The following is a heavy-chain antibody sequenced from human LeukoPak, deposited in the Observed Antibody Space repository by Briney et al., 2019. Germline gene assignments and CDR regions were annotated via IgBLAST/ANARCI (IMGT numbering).Heavy chain of an antibody. J-gene: IGHJ5*01. CDR1: GFTLEDYG. V-gene: IGHV3-20*04. CDR3: ATLAVTEHTWFDP. Sequence: AGGSLRLSCVASGFTLEDYGMSWVRQAPGKGLEWVSGINWNGGSTGYADSVKGRFTISRDNAKNSLYLQMNSLRVEDTAVYYCATLAVTEHTWFDPWGQGTLVTVSS. CDR2: INWNGGST. D-gene: IGHD6-19*01.